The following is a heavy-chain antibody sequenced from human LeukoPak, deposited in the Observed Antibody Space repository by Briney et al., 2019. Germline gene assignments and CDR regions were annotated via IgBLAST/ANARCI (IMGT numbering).Heavy chain of an antibody. J-gene: IGHJ6*03. V-gene: IGHV4-59*01. CDR1: GGSISSYY. D-gene: IGHD3-9*01. CDR2: IYYSGST. Sequence: SETLSLTCTVSGGSISSYYWGWIRQPPGKGLEWIGYIYYSGSTNYNPSLKSRVTISVDTSKNQFSLKLSSVTAADTAVYYCARDGNFDWLLPYYYMDVWGKGTTVTVSS. CDR3: ARDGNFDWLLPYYYMDV.